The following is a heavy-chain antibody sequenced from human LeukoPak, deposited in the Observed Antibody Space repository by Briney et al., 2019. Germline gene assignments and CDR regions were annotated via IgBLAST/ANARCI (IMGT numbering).Heavy chain of an antibody. J-gene: IGHJ5*02. Sequence: PSETLSLTCTVSGTSISSHYWSWIRQPAGKGLEWIGRIYTSGSTNYNPSLKSRVTMSVDTSKNQFSLKLSSVTAADTAVYYCAREENCSGGSCFDPWGQGTLVTVSS. CDR2: IYTSGST. D-gene: IGHD2-15*01. V-gene: IGHV4-4*07. CDR1: GTSISSHY. CDR3: AREENCSGGSCFDP.